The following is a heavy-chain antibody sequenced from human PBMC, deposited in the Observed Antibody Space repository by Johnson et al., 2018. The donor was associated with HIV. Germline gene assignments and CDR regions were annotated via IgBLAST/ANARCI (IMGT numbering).Heavy chain of an antibody. D-gene: IGHD3-16*02. CDR1: GFTFSSYA. Sequence: QEQLVESGGGVVQPGRSLRLSCAASGFTFSSYAMHWVRQAPGKGLEWVAVISYDGSNKYYADSVKGRFTMSRDNSKNTLYLQMNSLRAGDAAVYYCARDYRGRTVDAFDVWGQGTLVIVSS. V-gene: IGHV3-30-3*01. CDR2: ISYDGSNK. CDR3: ARDYRGRTVDAFDV. J-gene: IGHJ3*01.